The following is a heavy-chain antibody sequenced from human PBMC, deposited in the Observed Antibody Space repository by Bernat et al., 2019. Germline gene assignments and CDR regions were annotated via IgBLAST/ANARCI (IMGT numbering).Heavy chain of an antibody. J-gene: IGHJ4*02. D-gene: IGHD5-12*01. CDR2: IKSKIDGGTT. V-gene: IGHV3-15*07. Sequence: VQLAESGGGVVQPGTSLRLSCAASGFTFSNAWMNWVRQAPGKGLEWVGRIKSKIDGGTTDYAAPVKGRFSISRDDSKNTLSLQMNSLKTEDTSVYYCTTSLYTGYDRIDCWGQGTLVTVSS. CDR3: TTSLYTGYDRIDC. CDR1: GFTFSNAW.